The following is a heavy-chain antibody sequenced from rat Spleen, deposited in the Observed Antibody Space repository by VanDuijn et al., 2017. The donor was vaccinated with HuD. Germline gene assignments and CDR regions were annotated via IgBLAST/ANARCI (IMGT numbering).Heavy chain of an antibody. CDR2: ISSVGRNT. CDR3: ARHPYRYNYGETFFDY. J-gene: IGHJ3*01. CDR1: GFTFTNYG. D-gene: IGHD1-5*01. Sequence: EVQLVESGGGLVQPGRSLKLSCAASGFTFTNYGVAWVRQAPTKGLEWVASISSVGRNTYYRDSVKGRFTISRDNAKNTLYLQMDSLRSEDTATYYCARHPYRYNYGETFFDYWGQGTLVTVSS. V-gene: IGHV5S13*01.